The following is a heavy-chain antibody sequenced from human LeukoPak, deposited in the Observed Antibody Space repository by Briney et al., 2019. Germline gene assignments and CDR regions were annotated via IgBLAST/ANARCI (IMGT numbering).Heavy chain of an antibody. CDR2: IGNSVSGNII. CDR3: ARERGHHFEY. J-gene: IGHJ4*02. D-gene: IGHD6-25*01. V-gene: IGHV3-11*04. Sequence: GGSLRLSCAASGFTFRDYYMSWIRQAPGQGLEWVSYIGNSVSGNIIYYADSVMGRFTISRDNAKNSLYLQMNSLRDEDTAVYYCARERGHHFEYWGQGTLVTVSS. CDR1: GFTFRDYY.